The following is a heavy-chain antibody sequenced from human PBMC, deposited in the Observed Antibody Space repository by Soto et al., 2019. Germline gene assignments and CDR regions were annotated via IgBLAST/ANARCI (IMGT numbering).Heavy chain of an antibody. Sequence: SVKVSCKASGGTFSSYAISWVRQAPGQGLEWMGGIIPIFGTGNYAQKFQGRVTITADESTSTAYMELSSLRSEDTAVYYCARAREGYSTLHYYYGMDVWGQGTTVTVSS. CDR1: GGTFSSYA. V-gene: IGHV1-69*13. CDR2: IIPIFGTG. D-gene: IGHD6-13*01. J-gene: IGHJ6*02. CDR3: ARAREGYSTLHYYYGMDV.